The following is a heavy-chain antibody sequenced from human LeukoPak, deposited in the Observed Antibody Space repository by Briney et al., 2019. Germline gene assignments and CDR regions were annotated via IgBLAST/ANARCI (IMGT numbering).Heavy chain of an antibody. CDR3: ASVTYSDTSSGFDY. V-gene: IGHV1-2*02. CDR1: GYTFTAYY. J-gene: IGHJ4*02. CDR2: LYPNTGDT. D-gene: IGHD3-16*01. Sequence: ASVKVSCKTSGYTFTAYYMHWVRQAPGQGLEWMEWLYPNTGDTKYAEKFQGRVTMTRDTSTSTAYMELSSLTTDDTAVYYCASVTYSDTSSGFDYWGQGALVTVSS.